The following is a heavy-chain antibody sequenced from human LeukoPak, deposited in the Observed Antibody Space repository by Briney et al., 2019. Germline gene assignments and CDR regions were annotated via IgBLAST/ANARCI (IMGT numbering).Heavy chain of an antibody. V-gene: IGHV4-59*08. CDR1: GGSISSHYY. D-gene: IGHD6-6*01. CDR2: IYYTGST. Sequence: PSETLSLTCTVSGGSISSHYYWIWIRQPPGKGLEWIGYIYYTGSTNYNPSLKSRVTMFVDMSKNQFSLRLSSVTAADTAVYYCARHRAYSSSSPFDYWGQGTLVTVSS. J-gene: IGHJ4*02. CDR3: ARHRAYSSSSPFDY.